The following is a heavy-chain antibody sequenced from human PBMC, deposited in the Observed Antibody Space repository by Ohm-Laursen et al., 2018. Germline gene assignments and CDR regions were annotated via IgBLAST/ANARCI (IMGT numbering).Heavy chain of an antibody. J-gene: IGHJ6*02. CDR2: MNPNSGNT. V-gene: IGHV1-2*02. CDR3: ACSSPADGMQSAIYYYGMDV. CDR1: GYTFTGYY. D-gene: IGHD6-13*01. Sequence: ASVKVSCKASGYTFTGYYMHWVRQAPGQGLEWMGWMNPNSGNTGYAQKFQGRVTMTRNTSISTAYMELSRLRPDDTAVYYCACSSPADGMQSAIYYYGMDVWGQGTTVTVSS.